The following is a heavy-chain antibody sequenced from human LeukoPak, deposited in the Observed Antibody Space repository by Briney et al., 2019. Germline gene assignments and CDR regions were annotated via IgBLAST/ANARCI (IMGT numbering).Heavy chain of an antibody. J-gene: IGHJ4*02. CDR2: IYYSGST. V-gene: IGHV4-59*08. Sequence: SETLSLTCTVSGGSISSYYWSWIRQPPGKGLEWIGYIYYSGSTNYNPSLTSRVTISLDTSKNQFSLKLSSVTAADTAVYYCARRRGDFWSDYYAFDYWGQGALVTISS. CDR1: GGSISSYY. CDR3: ARRRGDFWSDYYAFDY. D-gene: IGHD3-3*01.